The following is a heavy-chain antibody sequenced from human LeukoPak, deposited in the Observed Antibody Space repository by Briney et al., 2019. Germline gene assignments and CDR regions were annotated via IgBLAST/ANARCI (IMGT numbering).Heavy chain of an antibody. CDR2: ISYDGSDK. CDR1: GFTFSSYG. J-gene: IGHJ4*02. V-gene: IGHV3-30*18. D-gene: IGHD1-1*01. Sequence: GGSLRLSCAASGFTFSSYGMHWVRQAPGRGLEWVAVISYDGSDKYYADSVKGLLTISRDNSKNTLYLRMSSLRVEDTAVYYCAKDQRMYNYAPFDYWGQGTLVTVSS. CDR3: AKDQRMYNYAPFDY.